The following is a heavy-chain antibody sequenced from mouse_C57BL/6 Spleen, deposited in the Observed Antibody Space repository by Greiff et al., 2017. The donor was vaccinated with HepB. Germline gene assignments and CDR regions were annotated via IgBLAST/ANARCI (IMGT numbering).Heavy chain of an antibody. CDR2: IYPRSGNT. CDR3: ARSGLLLHYAMDY. V-gene: IGHV1-81*01. D-gene: IGHD2-3*01. J-gene: IGHJ4*01. Sequence: VQLQQSGAELARPGASVKLSCKASGYTFTSYGISWVKQRTGQGLEWIGEIYPRSGNTYYNEKFKGKATLTADKSSSPAYMELRSLTSEDSAVYFCARSGLLLHYAMDYWGQGTSVTVSS. CDR1: GYTFTSYG.